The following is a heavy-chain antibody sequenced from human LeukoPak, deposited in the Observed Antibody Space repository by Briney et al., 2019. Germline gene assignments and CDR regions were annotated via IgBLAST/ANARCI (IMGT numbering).Heavy chain of an antibody. CDR1: GGSFSGYY. Sequence: PSETLSLTCAVYGGSFSGYYWNWIRQPPEKGLEWIGEINHSGSTNYNPSLKSRVTILVDTSKNQFSLKLSSVTAADTAVYYCARGWVATTSYYYYGIDVWGKGTTVTVSS. V-gene: IGHV4-34*01. CDR2: INHSGST. J-gene: IGHJ6*04. CDR3: ARGWVATTSYYYYGIDV. D-gene: IGHD1-14*01.